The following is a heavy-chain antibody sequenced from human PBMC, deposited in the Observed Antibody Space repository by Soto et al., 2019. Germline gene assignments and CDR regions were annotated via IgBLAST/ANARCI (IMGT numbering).Heavy chain of an antibody. CDR3: ARNLYNTGSFDH. J-gene: IGHJ4*02. CDR2: RTPIRGDT. V-gene: IGHV1-8*02. CDR1: GYTFTNYD. D-gene: IGHD3-10*01. Sequence: QVQLVQSGAEVKKPGASVKVSCKASGYTFTNYDINWVRQATGQGLEWVGWRTPIRGDTGYAQNFQGRVTMTRDTPRSAAYLELSSLTAEDTAVYYCARNLYNTGSFDHWGQGTLVTVSS.